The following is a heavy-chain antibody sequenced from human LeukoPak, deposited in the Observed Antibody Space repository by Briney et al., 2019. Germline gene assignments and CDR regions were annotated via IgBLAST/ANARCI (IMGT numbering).Heavy chain of an antibody. CDR3: ARERYSSGWTRGDGMDV. CDR2: IIPIFGTA. D-gene: IGHD6-19*01. CDR1: GGTFSSYA. Sequence: SVKVSCKASGGTFSSYAISWVRQAPGQGLEWMGGIIPIFGTANYAQEFQGRVTITADESTSTAYMELSSLRSEDTAVYYCARERYSSGWTRGDGMDVWGQGTTVTVSS. J-gene: IGHJ6*02. V-gene: IGHV1-69*13.